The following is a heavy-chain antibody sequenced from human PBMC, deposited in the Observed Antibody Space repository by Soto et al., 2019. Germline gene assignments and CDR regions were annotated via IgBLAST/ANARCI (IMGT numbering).Heavy chain of an antibody. D-gene: IGHD3-10*01. J-gene: IGHJ4*02. CDR1: GFVFNMYW. CDR2: INDDGTRT. V-gene: IGHV3-74*01. Sequence: GGSLRLSCAASGFVFNMYWMHWVRQVPGEGPEWVTRINDDGTRTDYADSAKGRFTISRDNAKDILHLQMNALRVDDTAVYYCIRGPRPSSVGTGAFWGQGTLVTVSS. CDR3: IRGPRPSSVGTGAF.